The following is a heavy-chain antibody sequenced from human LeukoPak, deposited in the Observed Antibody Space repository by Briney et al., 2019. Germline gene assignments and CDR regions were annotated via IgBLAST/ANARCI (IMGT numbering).Heavy chain of an antibody. CDR1: GYSISSGYY. Sequence: LSETLSLTCTVSGYSISSGYYWGWIRQPPGKGLEWIGSIYHSGSTYYNPSLKSRVTISVDTSKNQFSLKLSSVTAADTAVYYCARDNAYYGSGRNNWFDPWGQGTLVTVSS. V-gene: IGHV4-38-2*02. CDR3: ARDNAYYGSGRNNWFDP. J-gene: IGHJ5*02. CDR2: IYHSGST. D-gene: IGHD3-10*01.